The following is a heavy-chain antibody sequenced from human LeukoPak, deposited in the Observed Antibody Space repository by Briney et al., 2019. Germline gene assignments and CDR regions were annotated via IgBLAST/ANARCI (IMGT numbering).Heavy chain of an antibody. J-gene: IGHJ5*02. V-gene: IGHV4-34*01. D-gene: IGHD5-18*01. Sequence: KPSETLSLTCAVYGGSFSGYYWSWIRQPPGKGLQWIGEINQSESTNYNPSLKSRVTISVDTSKNRFSLKLSSVTAADTAVYYCARGWRIQLWLKFSWFDPWGQGTLVTVSS. CDR2: INQSEST. CDR3: ARGWRIQLWLKFSWFDP. CDR1: GGSFSGYY.